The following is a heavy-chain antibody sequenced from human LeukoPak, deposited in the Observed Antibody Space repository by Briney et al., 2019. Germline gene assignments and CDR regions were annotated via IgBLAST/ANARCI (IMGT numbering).Heavy chain of an antibody. CDR3: ASGRNVGITGTTGAFDI. CDR2: ITSSSYI. D-gene: IGHD1-7*01. CDR1: GFTFSSYS. V-gene: IGHV3-21*01. J-gene: IGHJ3*02. Sequence: GGSLRLSCAASGFTFSSYSTNWVRQAPGKGLEWVSSITSSSYIYYADSVKGRFTISRDNAKNSLYLQMNSLGDEDTAVYYCASGRNVGITGTTGAFDIWGQGTMVTVSS.